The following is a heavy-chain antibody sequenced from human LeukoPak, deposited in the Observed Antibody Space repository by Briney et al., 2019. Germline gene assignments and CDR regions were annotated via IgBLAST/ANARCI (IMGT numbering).Heavy chain of an antibody. V-gene: IGHV7-4-1*02. CDR2: INTNTGNP. CDR3: ARDAKYCSGGSCSRRGNWFDP. J-gene: IGHJ5*02. CDR1: GYTFTSYA. D-gene: IGHD2-15*01. Sequence: GASVKVSCKASGYTFTSYAMNWVRQAPGQGLEWMGWINTNTGNPTCAQGFTGRFVFSLDTSVSTAYLQISSLKAEDTAVYYCARDAKYCSGGSCSRRGNWFDPWGQGTLVTVSS.